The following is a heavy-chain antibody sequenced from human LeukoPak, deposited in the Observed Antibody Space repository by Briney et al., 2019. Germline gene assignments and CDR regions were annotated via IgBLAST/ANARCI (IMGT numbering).Heavy chain of an antibody. V-gene: IGHV3-11*04. CDR1: GFSFSDYY. Sequence: GGSLSLSCVASGFSFSDYYMSWIRQAPGKGLEWVSYIGSTIYYADSVKGRFTISRDNAKNSLYLQMNSLRAEDTAVYYCARDRGIVGTTGYYYMDVWGKGTTVTVSS. D-gene: IGHD1-26*01. CDR3: ARDRGIVGTTGYYYMDV. CDR2: IGSTI. J-gene: IGHJ6*03.